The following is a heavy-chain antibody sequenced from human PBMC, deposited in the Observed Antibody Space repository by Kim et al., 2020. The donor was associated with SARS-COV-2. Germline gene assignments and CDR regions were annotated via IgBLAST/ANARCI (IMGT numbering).Heavy chain of an antibody. Sequence: YYAASGTGRFTISRENAKNSLFLQMTSLTADDTDVYYCAREDFVPYFMDVWGKGTTVTVSS. CDR3: AREDFVPYFMDV. J-gene: IGHJ6*03. D-gene: IGHD6-6*01. V-gene: IGHV3-7*01.